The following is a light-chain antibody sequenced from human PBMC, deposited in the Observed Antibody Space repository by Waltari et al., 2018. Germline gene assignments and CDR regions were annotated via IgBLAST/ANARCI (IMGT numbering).Light chain of an antibody. CDR3: QQSFSSPWT. CDR1: QNIRTY. CDR2: GAS. J-gene: IGKJ1*01. Sequence: DIQMTQSPSSLSASIGDTITVTCRASQNIRTYLNWYQQKPAKAPKLLIFGASSLPRGVPSRFTGSASGTEFTLTITNLQPDVFATYFCQQSFSSPWTFGQGTTV. V-gene: IGKV1-39*01.